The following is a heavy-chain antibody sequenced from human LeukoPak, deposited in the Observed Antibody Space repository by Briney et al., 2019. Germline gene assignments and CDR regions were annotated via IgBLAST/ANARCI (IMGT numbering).Heavy chain of an antibody. D-gene: IGHD1-1*01. J-gene: IGHJ4*02. V-gene: IGHV4-4*07. Sequence: ASETLSLTCTVSGGSISRYYWSRIRQPAGRGLEWIGRIYTSGSSNNNPSLKSRVTISVDTSKNQFSLKLSSVTAADTAVYYCARKSVLVGKRTARFDYWGQGTLVTVSS. CDR2: IYTSGSS. CDR1: GGSISRYY. CDR3: ARKSVLVGKRTARFDY.